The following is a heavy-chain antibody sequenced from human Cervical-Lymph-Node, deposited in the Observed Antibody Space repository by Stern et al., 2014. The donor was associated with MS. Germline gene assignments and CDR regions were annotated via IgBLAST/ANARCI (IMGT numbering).Heavy chain of an antibody. D-gene: IGHD2-21*02. Sequence: EVQLVESGGGLVQPGGSLRLSCAASGFTFSRYAMNWVRLTQGKGLAWISSMSGRDGRTYDADSVKGRHTISRDNSENTLYLQMNSLRDEDTGVYFCARFADCGGDCPSDYWGQGTLVTVSS. J-gene: IGHJ4*02. CDR2: MSGRDGRT. CDR1: GFTFSRYA. V-gene: IGHV3-23*04. CDR3: ARFADCGGDCPSDY.